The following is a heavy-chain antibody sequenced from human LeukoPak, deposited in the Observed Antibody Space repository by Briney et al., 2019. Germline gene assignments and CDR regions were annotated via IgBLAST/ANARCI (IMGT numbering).Heavy chain of an antibody. D-gene: IGHD4-17*01. Sequence: GGSLRLSCAASGFTFTSYAMHCVREAPDKALEWAALISYDGSKKYYANSVKGRFTISRDNSKNTLYLQMNSLRAEDTAVYYCAKDRMDYGDNSFDYWGQGTLVTVSS. V-gene: IGHV3-30*18. J-gene: IGHJ4*02. CDR3: AKDRMDYGDNSFDY. CDR1: GFTFTSYA. CDR2: ISYDGSKK.